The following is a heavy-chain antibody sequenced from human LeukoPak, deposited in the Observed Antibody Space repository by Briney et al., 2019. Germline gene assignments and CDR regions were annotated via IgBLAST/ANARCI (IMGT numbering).Heavy chain of an antibody. V-gene: IGHV4-39*07. Sequence: PSETLSLTCTVSGGSISSNNYYWGWIRQPPGKGLEWIGTIYYSGSTYYNPSLKSRVAISLDTSKNQFSLKLSSVTAADTAVYYCARDHRERNWNKLIPASFDPWGQGTLVTVSS. CDR2: IYYSGST. CDR3: ARDHRERNWNKLIPASFDP. CDR1: GGSISSNNYY. J-gene: IGHJ5*02. D-gene: IGHD1/OR15-1a*01.